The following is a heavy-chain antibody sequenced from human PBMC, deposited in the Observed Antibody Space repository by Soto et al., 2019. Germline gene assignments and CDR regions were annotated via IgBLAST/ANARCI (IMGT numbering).Heavy chain of an antibody. D-gene: IGHD6-13*01. CDR1: GFTFSSYA. CDR3: AKDRIAGTVSVYYFDY. CDR2: ISGSGGST. Sequence: PGGSLRLSCAASGFTFSSYAMSWVRQAPGKGLEWVSAISGSGGSTYYADSVKGRFTISRDNPKNTLYLQMNSLRAEDTAVYYCAKDRIAGTVSVYYFDYWGQGTLVTVSS. J-gene: IGHJ4*02. V-gene: IGHV3-23*01.